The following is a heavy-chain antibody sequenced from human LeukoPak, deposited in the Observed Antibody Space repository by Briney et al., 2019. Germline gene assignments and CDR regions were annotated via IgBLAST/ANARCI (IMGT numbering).Heavy chain of an antibody. CDR1: GFTFSSYA. CDR3: ARGPSFGGFDI. Sequence: GGSLRLSCAASGFTFSSYATSWVRQAPGKGLEWVSGIRDSGGNTYYADSVKGRFTISRDNSKNTLYLQMNSLRAEDTAVYYCARGPSFGGFDIWGQGTMVTVSS. D-gene: IGHD3-10*01. J-gene: IGHJ3*02. CDR2: IRDSGGNT. V-gene: IGHV3-23*01.